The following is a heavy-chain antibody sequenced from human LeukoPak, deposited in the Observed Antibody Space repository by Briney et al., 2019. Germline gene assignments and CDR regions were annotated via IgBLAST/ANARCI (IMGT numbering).Heavy chain of an antibody. J-gene: IGHJ4*02. D-gene: IGHD1-1*01. CDR1: GFPFIEYS. Sequence: GGSLRLSCTASGFPFIEYSMNWVRQAPGKGLEWISYIGIDSGNTKYADSVRGRFTISADKAKNSLYLQMNSLRVEGTAVYYCARDHNYAFDNWGQGTLVSVAS. V-gene: IGHV3-48*01. CDR3: ARDHNYAFDN. CDR2: IGIDSGNT.